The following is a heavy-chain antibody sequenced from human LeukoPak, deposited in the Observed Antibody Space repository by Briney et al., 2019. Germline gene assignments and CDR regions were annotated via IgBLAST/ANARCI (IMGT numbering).Heavy chain of an antibody. CDR3: AGRQPRYCSSTSCYYY. J-gene: IGHJ4*02. CDR1: GGSISSSSYY. V-gene: IGHV4-39*01. CDR2: IYYSGST. Sequence: PSKTLSLTCTASGGSISSSSYYWGWIRQPPGKGLEWIGSIYYSGSTYYNPSLKSRVTISVDTSKNQFSLKLSSVTAADTAVYYCAGRQPRYCSSTSCYYYWGQGTLVTVSS. D-gene: IGHD2-2*01.